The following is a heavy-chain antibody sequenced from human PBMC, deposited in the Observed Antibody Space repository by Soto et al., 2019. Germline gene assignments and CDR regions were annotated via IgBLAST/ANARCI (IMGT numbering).Heavy chain of an antibody. CDR1: GFTFSSYG. J-gene: IGHJ6*02. CDR3: AKQPIAVAGTGYYYYYGMDV. CDR2: ISYDGSNK. D-gene: IGHD6-19*01. Sequence: GGSLRLYCAASGFTFSSYGMHWVRQAPGKGLEWVAVISYDGSNKYYADSVKGRFTISRDNSKNTLYLQMNSLRAEDTAVYYCAKQPIAVAGTGYYYYYGMDVWGQGTTVTVFS. V-gene: IGHV3-30*18.